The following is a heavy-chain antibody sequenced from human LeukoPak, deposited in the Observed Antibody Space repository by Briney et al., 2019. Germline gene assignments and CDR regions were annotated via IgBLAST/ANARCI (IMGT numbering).Heavy chain of an antibody. Sequence: SETLSLTCTVSSGSISSHFWSWIRQPPGKGLEWIAYIYYSGSTDYSGSTDYNPSLKSRVTISVDTSKKQFFLKLSSVTAGDTAVYYCARQTMTTADAFDIWGQGTMVTVSS. D-gene: IGHD4-17*01. V-gene: IGHV4-59*08. J-gene: IGHJ3*02. CDR2: IYYSGSTDYSGST. CDR3: ARQTMTTADAFDI. CDR1: SGSISSHF.